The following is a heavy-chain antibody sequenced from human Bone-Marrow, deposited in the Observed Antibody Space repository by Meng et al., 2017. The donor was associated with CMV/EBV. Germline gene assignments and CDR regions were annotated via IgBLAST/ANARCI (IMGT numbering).Heavy chain of an antibody. CDR3: TTEGSTRSLWGGYFDY. D-gene: IGHD2-2*01. CDR2: ISYDGSNK. Sequence: GESLKISCAASGFTFSSYAMHWVRQAPGKGLDWVAVISYDGSNKYYADSVKGRFTISRDDSKNTLYLQMNSLKTEDTAVYYCTTEGSTRSLWGGYFDYWGQGTLVTVSS. V-gene: IGHV3-30*07. J-gene: IGHJ4*02. CDR1: GFTFSSYA.